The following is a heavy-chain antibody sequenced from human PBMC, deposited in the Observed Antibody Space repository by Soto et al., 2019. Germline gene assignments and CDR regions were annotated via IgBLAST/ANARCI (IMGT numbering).Heavy chain of an antibody. CDR2: ISGSGGST. J-gene: IGHJ3*02. CDR1: GFTFSSYA. Sequence: GGSLRLSCAASGFTFSSYAMSWVRQAPGKGLEWVSAISGSGGSTYYADSVKGRFTISRDNSKNTLYLQMNSLRAEDTAVYYCAKDIVVVPAASDAFDIWGQGTMVTVSS. D-gene: IGHD2-2*01. CDR3: AKDIVVVPAASDAFDI. V-gene: IGHV3-23*01.